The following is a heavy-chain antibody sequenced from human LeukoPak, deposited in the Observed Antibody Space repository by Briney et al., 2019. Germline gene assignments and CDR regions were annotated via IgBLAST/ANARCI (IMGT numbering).Heavy chain of an antibody. CDR3: ARVAPGAFDI. CDR1: GGSISSGGYY. V-gene: IGHV4-31*03. J-gene: IGHJ3*02. Sequence: SQTLSLTCTVAGGSISSGGYYWSCIRQHPGKGLEWIGYIYYSGSTYYNPSLKSRVTISVDTSKHQFSLKLSSVTAADTAVYYCARVAPGAFDIWGQGTMVTVSS. CDR2: IYYSGST. D-gene: IGHD3-10*01.